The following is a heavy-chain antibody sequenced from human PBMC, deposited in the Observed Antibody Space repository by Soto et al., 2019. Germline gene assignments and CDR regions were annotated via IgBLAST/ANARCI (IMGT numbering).Heavy chain of an antibody. CDR2: ISYDGSNK. V-gene: IGHV3-30-3*01. CDR1: GFTFSSYA. CDR3: ARGSAGHYNSGTLLD. J-gene: IGHJ4*02. Sequence: QVQLVESGGGVVQPGRSLRLSCAASGFTFSSYAMHWVRQAPGKGLEWVAVISYDGSNKYYVDSVKGRFTISRDNSKNTLYLQMNSLREEDTAVYYCARGSAGHYNSGTLLDWGQGTLVTVSS. D-gene: IGHD3-10*01.